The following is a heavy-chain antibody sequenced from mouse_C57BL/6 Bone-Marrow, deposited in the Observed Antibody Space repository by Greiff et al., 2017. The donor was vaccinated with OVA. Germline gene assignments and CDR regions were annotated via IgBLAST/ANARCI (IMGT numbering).Heavy chain of an antibody. J-gene: IGHJ2*01. CDR1: GYTFTSYW. D-gene: IGHD1-1*01. CDR2: INPSNGGT. V-gene: IGHV1-53*01. CDR3: ARGDYYGSREDY. Sequence: QVQLKQPGTELVKPGASVKLSCKASGYTFTSYWMHWVKQRPGQGLEWIGNINPSNGGTNYNEKFKSKATLTVDKSSSTAYMQLSSLTSEDSAVYYCARGDYYGSREDYWGQGTTLTVSS.